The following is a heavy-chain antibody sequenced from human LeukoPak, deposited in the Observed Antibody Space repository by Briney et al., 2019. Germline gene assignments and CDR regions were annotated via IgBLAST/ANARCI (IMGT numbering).Heavy chain of an antibody. Sequence: AETLSLTSVVSGGSINSGDYYWSWIRQHPGKGLEWIGYIYYTGTTDYNPSLKSRVTISIDTSNNQFALRLRSVTAADTAVYYCARVQLELLLLGRIDPWGQGTLVTVSS. CDR3: ARVQLELLLLGRIDP. CDR1: GGSINSGDYY. CDR2: IYYTGTT. D-gene: IGHD1-7*01. J-gene: IGHJ5*02. V-gene: IGHV4-31*02.